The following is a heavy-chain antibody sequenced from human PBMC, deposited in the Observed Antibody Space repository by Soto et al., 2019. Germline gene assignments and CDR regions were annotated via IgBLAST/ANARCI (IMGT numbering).Heavy chain of an antibody. J-gene: IGHJ4*02. D-gene: IGHD3-3*01. CDR2: IIPILGIA. CDR1: GGTFSSYT. CDR3: AWAERGYHDY. V-gene: IGHV1-69*02. Sequence: QVQLVQSGAEVKKPGSSVKVSCKASGGTFSSYTISWVRQAPGQGLEWMGRIIPILGIANYAQKFQGRVTTTADKATSTAYMDLSSLRSEDTAVYYCAWAERGYHDYGGQGTVVTVSS.